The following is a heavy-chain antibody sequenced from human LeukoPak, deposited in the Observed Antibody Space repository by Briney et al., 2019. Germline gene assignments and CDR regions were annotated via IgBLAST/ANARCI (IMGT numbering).Heavy chain of an antibody. D-gene: IGHD3-16*01. V-gene: IGHV3-66*01. Sequence: GGSLRLSCAVSGFTVSSNYMSWVRQAPVKGLEWVSVIYSGGSTYYADSVKGRFTISRDNSKNTLYLQMNSLRAEDTAVYYCAKVRWGSDNALDSWGQGTLVTGSS. CDR2: IYSGGST. CDR1: GFTVSSNY. J-gene: IGHJ4*02. CDR3: AKVRWGSDNALDS.